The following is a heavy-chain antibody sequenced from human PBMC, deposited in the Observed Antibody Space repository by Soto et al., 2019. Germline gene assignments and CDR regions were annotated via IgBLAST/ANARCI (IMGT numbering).Heavy chain of an antibody. CDR1: GGAFTTSV. CDR3: TRGVPSNAKFDY. J-gene: IGHJ4*02. Sequence: QVRLVQSGTEVKKPGSSVKVSCQASGGAFTTSVLNWVRQTPRQGLEWMGGIIPMVGTANYARKFQGRVSITADKSTKTSYMELTSLRSDDTALYYCTRGVPSNAKFDYWGQGTLVTVSS. CDR2: IIPMVGTA. D-gene: IGHD3-10*01. V-gene: IGHV1-69*06.